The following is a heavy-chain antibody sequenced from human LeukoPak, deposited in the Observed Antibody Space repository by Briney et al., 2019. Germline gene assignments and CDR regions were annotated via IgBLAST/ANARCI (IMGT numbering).Heavy chain of an antibody. D-gene: IGHD1-26*01. CDR1: GGSISNYN. V-gene: IGHV4-59*08. CDR3: ARHKLEWELGAFDI. CDR2: IYYSGST. J-gene: IGHJ3*02. Sequence: SETLSLTCTVSGGSISNYNWSWIRQPPGKGLEWIGYIYYSGSTNYNPSLKSRVTISVDTSKNQFSLKLSSVTAADTAVYYCARHKLEWELGAFDIWGQGTMVTVSS.